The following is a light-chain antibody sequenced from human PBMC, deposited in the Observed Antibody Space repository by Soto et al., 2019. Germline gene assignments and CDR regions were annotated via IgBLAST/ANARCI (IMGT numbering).Light chain of an antibody. CDR2: TAS. CDR1: QSVSSSS. V-gene: IGKV3D-20*02. CDR3: QQRSNWPSIT. Sequence: DIVLTQSPGTVSLSPRERATLSCRASQSVSSSSLAWYQQRPGQAPRLLIFTASSRATGTPDRFSGSGSGTDFTLTIRSLEPEDFAVYYCQQRSNWPSITVGQGKRLEIK. J-gene: IGKJ5*01.